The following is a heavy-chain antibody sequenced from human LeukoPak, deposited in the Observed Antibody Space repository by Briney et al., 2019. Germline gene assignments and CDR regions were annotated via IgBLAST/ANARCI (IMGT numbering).Heavy chain of an antibody. CDR1: GGSISSYY. D-gene: IGHD3-3*01. CDR2: TYYSGST. Sequence: SETLSLTCTVSGGSISSYYWSWIRQPPGKGLEWIGYTYYSGSTRYNPSLKSRATISVDTSKNQFSLKLTSVSAADTAVYYCARHPTRSTIFGEDWGQGTLVTVSS. CDR3: ARHPTRSTIFGED. J-gene: IGHJ4*02. V-gene: IGHV4-59*08.